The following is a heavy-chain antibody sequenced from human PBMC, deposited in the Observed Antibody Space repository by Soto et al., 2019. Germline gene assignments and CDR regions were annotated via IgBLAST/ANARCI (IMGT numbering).Heavy chain of an antibody. CDR1: GGSISTDNW. J-gene: IGHJ4*02. CDR3: ARHAGYLFDY. D-gene: IGHD5-12*01. Sequence: QVLLQESGPGLVQPSETLSLICTVSGGSISTDNWWSWVRQPPGKGLEWVGEIHHAGFTNYSPARKSRATISVDRSKNQLALKLNSVAAADTAVYYCARHAGYLFDYWGQGAPVTVSS. CDR2: IHHAGFT. V-gene: IGHV4-4*02.